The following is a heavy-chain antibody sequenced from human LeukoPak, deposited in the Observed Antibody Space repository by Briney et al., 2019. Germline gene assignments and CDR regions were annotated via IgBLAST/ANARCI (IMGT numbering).Heavy chain of an antibody. V-gene: IGHV3-21*01. CDR2: ITTSTSYI. J-gene: IGHJ4*02. CDR1: GFTFSDYS. Sequence: GGSLRLSCAASGFTFSDYSMNWVRQAPGKGLEWVSSITTSTSYIYFADSVRGRFTISRDNAKNSLYLQMNSLRAEDTAVYYCAGGPNPRDCCYWGQGTLVTVSS. CDR3: AGGPNPRDCCY. D-gene: IGHD2-21*01.